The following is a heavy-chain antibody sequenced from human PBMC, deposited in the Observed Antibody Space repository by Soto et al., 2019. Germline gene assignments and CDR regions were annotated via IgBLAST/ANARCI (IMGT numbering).Heavy chain of an antibody. CDR2: ISYDGSNK. CDR3: ASGPDRSSSWSIDY. Sequence: QVQLVESGGGVVQPGRSLRLSCAASGFTFSSYAMHWVRQAPGKGLEWVAVISYDGSNKYYADSVKGRFTISRDNSKNTLYLQMNSLRAEDTAVYYCASGPDRSSSWSIDYWGQGTLVTGSS. CDR1: GFTFSSYA. D-gene: IGHD6-13*01. J-gene: IGHJ4*02. V-gene: IGHV3-30-3*01.